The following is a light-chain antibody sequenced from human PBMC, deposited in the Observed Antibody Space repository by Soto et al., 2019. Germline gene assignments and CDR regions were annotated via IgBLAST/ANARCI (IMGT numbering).Light chain of an antibody. J-gene: IGKJ1*01. CDR1: QSVRSN. CDR2: GTS. CDR3: QQFDDWPT. Sequence: EIVMTQSPATLSLSPGERATLSCRASQSVRSNLAWYQQKPGQSPSLLIYGTSNRATGLQDRITGSRSGTEFTLTITSLQSEDFGVYYCQQFDDWPTFGQGTQVDIK. V-gene: IGKV3-15*01.